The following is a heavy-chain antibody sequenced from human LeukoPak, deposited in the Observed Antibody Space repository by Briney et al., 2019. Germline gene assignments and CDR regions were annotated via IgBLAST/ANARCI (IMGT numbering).Heavy chain of an antibody. D-gene: IGHD4-17*01. CDR3: ARWLYGDYVIYNY. J-gene: IGHJ4*02. Sequence: ASVKVSCKASGGTFSSYAISWVRQAPGQGLEWMGGITPIFGTANYAQKFQGRVTITADESTSTAYMELSSLRSEDTAVYYCARWLYGDYVIYNYWGQGTLVTVSS. V-gene: IGHV1-69*13. CDR2: ITPIFGTA. CDR1: GGTFSSYA.